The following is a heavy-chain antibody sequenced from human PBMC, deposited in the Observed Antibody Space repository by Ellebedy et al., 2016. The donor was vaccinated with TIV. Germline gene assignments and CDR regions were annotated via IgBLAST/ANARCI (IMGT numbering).Heavy chain of an antibody. D-gene: IGHD3-9*01. CDR3: AKELVSRSSLSFDY. Sequence: PGGSLTLSCAASGFTFRRYAMAWVRQAPGKGPEWVSAIGPTSDYTFYADSVKGRFTFSRDNSKNTLYLQMDSLRVEDTAVYYGAKELVSRSSLSFDYWGQGSRVTVAS. CDR2: IGPTSDYT. CDR1: GFTFRRYA. V-gene: IGHV3-23*01. J-gene: IGHJ4*02.